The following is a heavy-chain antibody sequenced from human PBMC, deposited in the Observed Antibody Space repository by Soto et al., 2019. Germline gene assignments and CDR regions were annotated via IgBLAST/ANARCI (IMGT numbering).Heavy chain of an antibody. CDR1: GFTVSSYG. CDR2: ISSSSSTI. CDR3: ARGRGEL. J-gene: IGHJ4*02. Sequence: XVSLSLSFAASGFTVSSYGMNWVRQAPGKGLEWVSYISSSSSTIYYADSVKGRFTISRDNAKNSLYLQMNSLGDEDKAVYYCARGRGELWGQGTLVTVSS. V-gene: IGHV3-48*02. D-gene: IGHD1-26*01.